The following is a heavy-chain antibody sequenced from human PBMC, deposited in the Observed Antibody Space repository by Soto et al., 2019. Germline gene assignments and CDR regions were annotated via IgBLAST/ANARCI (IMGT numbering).Heavy chain of an antibody. D-gene: IGHD4-4*01. CDR3: ARDPTVAGPYYFDY. Sequence: PGGSLRLSCAASGFTFSSYGMHWVRQAPGKGLEWVAVIWYDGSNKYYADSVKGRFTISRDNSKNTLYLQMSSLRAEDTAVYYCARDPTVAGPYYFDYWGQGTLVTVSS. V-gene: IGHV3-33*01. J-gene: IGHJ4*02. CDR1: GFTFSSYG. CDR2: IWYDGSNK.